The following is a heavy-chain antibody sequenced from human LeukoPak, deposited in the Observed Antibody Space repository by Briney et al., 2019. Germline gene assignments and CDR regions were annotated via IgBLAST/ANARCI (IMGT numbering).Heavy chain of an antibody. Sequence: SETLSLTCTVSDGAVAGYSWSWIRQPPGKGLEWIGYIYYSGDTNYNPSLQSRVTVSVDTSKNQFSLKLTSVTAADTAVYYCVRGPYGSGISNWFDPWGQGTLVIVSS. CDR3: VRGPYGSGISNWFDP. J-gene: IGHJ5*02. CDR2: IYYSGDT. V-gene: IGHV4-59*02. CDR1: DGAVAGYS. D-gene: IGHD3-10*01.